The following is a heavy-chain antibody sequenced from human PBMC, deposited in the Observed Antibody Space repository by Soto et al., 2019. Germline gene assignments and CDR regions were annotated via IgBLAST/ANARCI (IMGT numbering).Heavy chain of an antibody. Sequence: SVKVSCKASGGTFSSYAISWVRQAPGQGLEWMGGIIPIFGTANYAQKFQGRVTITADESTSTAYMELSSLRSEDTAVYYCARVLPAYYYGSGSPHFDYWGQGTLVTVS. V-gene: IGHV1-69*13. CDR1: GGTFSSYA. CDR2: IIPIFGTA. D-gene: IGHD3-10*01. CDR3: ARVLPAYYYGSGSPHFDY. J-gene: IGHJ4*02.